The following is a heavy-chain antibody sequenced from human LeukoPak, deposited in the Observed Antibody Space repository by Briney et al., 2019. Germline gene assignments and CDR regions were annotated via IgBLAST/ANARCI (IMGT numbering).Heavy chain of an antibody. CDR1: GYTFTSYG. J-gene: IGHJ4*02. CDR3: ARDLAYCGGDCWGDSDF. CDR2: VSAYNGNT. V-gene: IGHV1-18*01. D-gene: IGHD2-21*02. Sequence: GASVKVSCKASGYTFTSYGISWVRQAPGQGLEWMGWVSAYNGNTNYAQKLQGRVTMTTDTSTSTAYMELSSLRSEDTAVYYCARDLAYCGGDCWGDSDFWGQGTLVTVSS.